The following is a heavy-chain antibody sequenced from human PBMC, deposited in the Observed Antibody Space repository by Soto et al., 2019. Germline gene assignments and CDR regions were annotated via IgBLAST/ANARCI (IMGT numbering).Heavy chain of an antibody. V-gene: IGHV4-59*08. Sequence: SETLSLTCTVSGGSISSYYWSWIRQPPGKGLEWIGYIYYSGSTNYNPSLKSRVTISVDTSKNQFSLKLSSVTAADTAVYYCARHTLMYSSRSWFDPWGQGTLVTVSS. J-gene: IGHJ5*02. D-gene: IGHD6-13*01. CDR2: IYYSGST. CDR1: GGSISSYY. CDR3: ARHTLMYSSRSWFDP.